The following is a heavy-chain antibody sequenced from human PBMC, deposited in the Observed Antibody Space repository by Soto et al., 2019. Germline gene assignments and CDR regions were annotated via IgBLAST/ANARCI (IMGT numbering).Heavy chain of an antibody. D-gene: IGHD3-22*01. CDR2: IYPEDSDT. CDR1: GYSYDTYL. V-gene: IGHV5-51*01. CDR3: ARRGGAHDGSGNSLTHTSGLAY. Sequence: PGESLKISFQGFGYSYDTYLIGWVRQKPGKGLEWMGIIYPEDSDTTYSPSFQGQVTISVDKSINTAYLQWSRLKASDTAMYYCARRGGAHDGSGNSLTHTSGLAYWGQGTQVTV. J-gene: IGHJ4*02.